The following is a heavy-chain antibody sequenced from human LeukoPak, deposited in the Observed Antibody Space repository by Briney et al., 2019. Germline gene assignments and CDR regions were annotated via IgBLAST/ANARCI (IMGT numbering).Heavy chain of an antibody. D-gene: IGHD6-19*01. Sequence: AAXXTVSCXXSXXXFTXYYXXWVRQAPGQGLEWMGWINPNSGGTNYAQKFQGRVTMTRDTSISTAYMELSRLRSDDTAVYYCARGPGYSSSWGQGTLVTVSS. CDR2: INPNSGGT. V-gene: IGHV1-2*02. J-gene: IGHJ4*02. CDR3: ARGPGYSSS. CDR1: XXXFTXYY.